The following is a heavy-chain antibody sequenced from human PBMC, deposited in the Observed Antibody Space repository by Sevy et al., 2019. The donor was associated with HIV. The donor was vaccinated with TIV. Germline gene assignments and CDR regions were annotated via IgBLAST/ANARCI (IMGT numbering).Heavy chain of an antibody. CDR1: GGTFSSYS. Sequence: ASVKVSCKASGGTFSSYSICWVRQAPGQGLEWMGRIIPILDVANYAQKFKGRVTITADKSTSTAYLELSSLRSDDTAVYYCVRDLGSGYDLGGFDIWGQGTKVTVSS. D-gene: IGHD5-12*01. V-gene: IGHV1-69*04. CDR3: VRDLGSGYDLGGFDI. CDR2: IIPILDVA. J-gene: IGHJ3*02.